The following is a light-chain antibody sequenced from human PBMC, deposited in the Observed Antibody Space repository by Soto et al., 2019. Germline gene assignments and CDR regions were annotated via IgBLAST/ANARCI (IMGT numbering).Light chain of an antibody. V-gene: IGLV2-23*01. CDR1: NSDVGSHNF. CDR2: AAS. Sequence: QSALTQPASGSGSPGQSITISCTGTNSDVGSHNFVSWYQQYPGKAPKLLIYAASKRTSGLSNRFSGSNSGNTASRTISGLQAEDEADYYCCSLTNGATWVFGGGTQVTVL. CDR3: CSLTNGATWV. J-gene: IGLJ3*02.